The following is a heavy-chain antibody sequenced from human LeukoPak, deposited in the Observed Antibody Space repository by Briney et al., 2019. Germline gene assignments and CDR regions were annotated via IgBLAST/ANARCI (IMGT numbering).Heavy chain of an antibody. CDR2: ISGSGGST. CDR1: GFTFNSFA. V-gene: IGHV3-23*01. Sequence: GGSLRLSCAASGFTFNSFAMSWVRQAPGKGLEWVSAISGSGGSTYYADSVKGRFTISGDNSKNTLYLQMNSLRVEDTAVYYCANESPFLDYWGQGTLVTVSS. J-gene: IGHJ4*02. CDR3: ANESPFLDY.